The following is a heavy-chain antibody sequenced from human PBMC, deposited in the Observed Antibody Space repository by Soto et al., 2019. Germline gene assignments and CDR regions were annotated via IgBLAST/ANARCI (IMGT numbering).Heavy chain of an antibody. CDR1: GFTVSSNY. V-gene: IGHV3-53*01. CDR3: ARDRGRRYYDSSGAPAYYYYYGMDL. D-gene: IGHD3-22*01. CDR2: IYSGGST. Sequence: PGGSLRLSCAASGFTVSSNYMSWVRQAPGKGLEWVSVIYSGGSTYYADSVKGRVTISRDNSKNTLYLQMNSLRAEDTAVYYCARDRGRRYYDSSGAPAYYYYYGMDLWGQGTTVTVSS. J-gene: IGHJ6*02.